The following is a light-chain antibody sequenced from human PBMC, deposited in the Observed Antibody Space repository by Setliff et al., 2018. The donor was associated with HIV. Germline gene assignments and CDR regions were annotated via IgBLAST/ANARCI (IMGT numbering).Light chain of an antibody. CDR1: NIGSKS. V-gene: IGLV3-21*04. J-gene: IGLJ1*01. CDR2: YDS. Sequence: SYELPQPPSVSVAPGKTARITCGGDNIGSKSVHWYQQKPGQAPVLVIYYDSDRPSGIPERFSGSSSGNTATLTISRVEAGDEADYYCQVWDSSSDHHVFGTGTKV. CDR3: QVWDSSSDHHV.